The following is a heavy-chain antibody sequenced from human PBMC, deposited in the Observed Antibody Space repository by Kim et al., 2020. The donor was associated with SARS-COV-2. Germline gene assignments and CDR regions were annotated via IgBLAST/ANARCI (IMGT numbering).Heavy chain of an antibody. D-gene: IGHD5-18*01. CDR1: GGSISSGGYY. CDR3: ARERIQLWSDAFDI. J-gene: IGHJ3*02. CDR2: IYYSGST. V-gene: IGHV4-31*03. Sequence: SETLSLTCTVSGGSISSGGYYWSWIRQHPGKGLEWIGYIYYSGSTYYNPSLKSRVTISVDTSKNQFSLKLSSVTAADTAVYYCARERIQLWSDAFDIWGQGTMVTVSS.